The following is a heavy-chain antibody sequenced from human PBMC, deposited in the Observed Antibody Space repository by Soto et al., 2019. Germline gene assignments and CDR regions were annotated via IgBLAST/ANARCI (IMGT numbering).Heavy chain of an antibody. CDR2: ISWNSGSI. Sequence: SLILACAGSGFTFDDYAMHWVREAPGKGLEGVSGISWNSGSICYADSVKGRFTISRDNAKNFLYLQMNSLRAEDTALYYCAKDQSGDYYYYYGMDVWGQGTTVTVSS. V-gene: IGHV3-9*01. CDR3: AKDQSGDYYYYYGMDV. D-gene: IGHD7-27*01. CDR1: GFTFDDYA. J-gene: IGHJ6*02.